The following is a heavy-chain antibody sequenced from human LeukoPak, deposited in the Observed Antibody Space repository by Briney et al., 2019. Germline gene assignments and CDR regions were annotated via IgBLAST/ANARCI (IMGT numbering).Heavy chain of an antibody. CDR3: ARVFFIMTSTYYFDY. V-gene: IGHV3-74*01. J-gene: IGHJ4*02. CDR1: GFAFSSYG. Sequence: PGGSLRLSCAASGFAFSSYGMHWVRQAPGKGLVWVARINSDGSATSYADSVKGRFTISRDNAKNSLYLQMNSLGAVDTAVYYCARVFFIMTSTYYFDYWGQGTLVTVSS. D-gene: IGHD3-16*02. CDR2: INSDGSAT.